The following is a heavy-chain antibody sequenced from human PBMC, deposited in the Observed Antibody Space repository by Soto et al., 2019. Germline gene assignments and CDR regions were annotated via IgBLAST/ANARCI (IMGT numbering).Heavy chain of an antibody. CDR2: ISDNNVNT. CDR1: GYTFSSYG. Sequence: QVQLVQSGAEVKKPGASVKVSCKASGYTFSSYGIRWVRQAPGQGLECMGWISDNNVNTNYAQKVNGRVTMTTDTSTSTAYMELRSLRSADTAMYYCARGGPGAPLAYWGQGTPVTVSS. J-gene: IGHJ4*02. V-gene: IGHV1-18*01. D-gene: IGHD1-26*01. CDR3: ARGGPGAPLAY.